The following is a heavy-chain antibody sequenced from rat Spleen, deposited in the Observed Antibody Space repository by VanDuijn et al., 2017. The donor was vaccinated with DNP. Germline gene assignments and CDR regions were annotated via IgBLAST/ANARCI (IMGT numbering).Heavy chain of an antibody. CDR1: GFTLSDYY. CDR3: SRPYGY. J-gene: IGHJ2*01. D-gene: IGHD1-3*01. CDR2: ISYDSGTT. Sequence: EVLLVESDGGLVQPGRSLKLSCAVSGFTLSDYYMAWVRQAPAKGLEWVASISYDSGTTYYRDSVKGRFTISRDNAKSTLYLQMNSLRSEDTATYYCSRPYGYWGQGVMVTVSS. V-gene: IGHV5-22*01.